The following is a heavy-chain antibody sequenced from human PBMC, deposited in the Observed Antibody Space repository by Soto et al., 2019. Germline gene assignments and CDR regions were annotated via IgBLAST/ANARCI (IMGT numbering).Heavy chain of an antibody. Sequence: VQLVESGGGWVQPGRSLRLSCAASGFTFENYAMHWVRQGPGKGLERVAGISWKSGSIGYADSVRGRFTISRDNAKNSLYLQMNSLRPEDTALYYCAKDKVYSNYQYYFASWGQGTLVTVSS. CDR1: GFTFENYA. CDR2: ISWKSGSI. J-gene: IGHJ4*02. V-gene: IGHV3-9*01. CDR3: AKDKVYSNYQYYFAS. D-gene: IGHD4-4*01.